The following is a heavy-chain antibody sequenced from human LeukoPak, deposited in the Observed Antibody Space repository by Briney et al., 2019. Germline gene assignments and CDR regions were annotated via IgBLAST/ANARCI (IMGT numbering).Heavy chain of an antibody. CDR1: GGSISSGGYY. CDR3: ARGTDGFDY. D-gene: IGHD5-24*01. CDR2: INHSGRT. J-gene: IGHJ4*02. Sequence: SQTLSLTCTVSGGSISSGGYYWNWIRQSPGKGLEWIGEINHSGRTNYSPSLKSRVTISVDTSKNQFSLNLRSVTAADTAVYYCARGTDGFDYWGQGTLVTVSS. V-gene: IGHV4-30-2*06.